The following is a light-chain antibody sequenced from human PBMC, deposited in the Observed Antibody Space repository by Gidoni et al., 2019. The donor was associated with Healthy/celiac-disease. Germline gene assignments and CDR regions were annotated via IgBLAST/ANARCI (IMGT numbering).Light chain of an antibody. CDR1: NIGRKS. CDR3: QVWDDSADHPV. J-gene: IGLJ3*02. Sequence: SYVLTQPPSVSVAPGQTASITCGGVNIGRKSVHWYQQKPGQAPVMVVHDDSERPSGIPERFFGSNSGNTATLTISRVEAGDEADYYCQVWDDSADHPVFGGGTRLTAL. CDR2: DDS. V-gene: IGLV3-21*02.